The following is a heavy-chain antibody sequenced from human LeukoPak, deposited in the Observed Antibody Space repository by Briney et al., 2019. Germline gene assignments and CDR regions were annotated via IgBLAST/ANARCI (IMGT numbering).Heavy chain of an antibody. Sequence: GASVKVSCKASGYTFTSYAMNWVRQAPGQGLEWMGWMNPNSGNTGYAQKFQGRVTITRNTSISTAYMELSSLGSEDTAVYYCASGEVTNLDSWGQGTLVTVSS. CDR2: MNPNSGNT. CDR3: ASGEVTNLDS. V-gene: IGHV1-8*03. CDR1: GYTFTSYA. J-gene: IGHJ4*02.